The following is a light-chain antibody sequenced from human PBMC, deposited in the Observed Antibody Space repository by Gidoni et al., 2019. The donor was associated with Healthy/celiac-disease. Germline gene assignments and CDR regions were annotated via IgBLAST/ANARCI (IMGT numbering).Light chain of an antibody. CDR1: QSVSSY. CDR3: QQRSNWPIT. Sequence: EIVLTPSPATLSLSPGERATPSCRPSQSVSSYLAWYQQKPGQAPRLLIYDASNRATGIPARFSGSGSGTDFTLTISSLEPEDFAVYYCQQRSNWPITFGQGTRLEIK. CDR2: DAS. J-gene: IGKJ5*01. V-gene: IGKV3-11*01.